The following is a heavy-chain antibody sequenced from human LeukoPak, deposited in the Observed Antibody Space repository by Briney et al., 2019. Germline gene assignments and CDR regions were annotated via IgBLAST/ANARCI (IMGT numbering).Heavy chain of an antibody. CDR2: IYYSGST. Sequence: SETLSLTCTVSGGSISSSSYYWGWIRQPPGKGLEWIGSIYYSGSTYYNPSLKSRVTISVDTSKNQFSLKLSSVTAADTAVYYCARRSAPYYDSSGYPPYHFDYWGQGTLVTVSS. J-gene: IGHJ4*02. V-gene: IGHV4-39*01. CDR3: ARRSAPYYDSSGYPPYHFDY. CDR1: GGSISSSSYY. D-gene: IGHD3-22*01.